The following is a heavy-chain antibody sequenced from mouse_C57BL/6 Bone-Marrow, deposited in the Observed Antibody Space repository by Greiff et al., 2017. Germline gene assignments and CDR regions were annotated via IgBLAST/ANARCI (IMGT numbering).Heavy chain of an antibody. J-gene: IGHJ4*01. CDR1: GYSITSGYY. Sequence: EVPLQESGPGLVKPSQSLSLTCSVTGYSITSGYYWNWIRQFPGNKLEWMGYKSYDGSNNYNPSLKNRITITRDTSKNQFFLKLNSVSSEDTATFYCARTGSMDYWGQGTSVTVSS. CDR2: KSYDGSN. D-gene: IGHD4-1*01. V-gene: IGHV3-6*01. CDR3: ARTGSMDY.